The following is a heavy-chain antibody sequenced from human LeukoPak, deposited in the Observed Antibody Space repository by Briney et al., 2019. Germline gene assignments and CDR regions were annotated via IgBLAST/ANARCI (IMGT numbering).Heavy chain of an antibody. CDR3: ARDQHY. V-gene: IGHV3-7*03. CDR2: TNQDGSRR. Sequence: QAGGSLRLSCAASGFTYNNYYMSWVRQAPGKGLEWVANTNQDGSRRYYMDSVKGRFTISRDNAKKSVYLQMNSLRAEDTAVYYCARDQHYWGQGTLVTVSS. CDR1: GFTYNNYY. J-gene: IGHJ4*02.